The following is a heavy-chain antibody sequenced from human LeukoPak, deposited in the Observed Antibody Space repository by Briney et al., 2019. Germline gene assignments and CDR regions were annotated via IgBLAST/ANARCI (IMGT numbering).Heavy chain of an antibody. J-gene: IGHJ3*02. Sequence: ASVKVSCKASGYTFTNYGISWVRQAPGQGLEWMGWIIAYNGNTNYAQNLQGRVTMTTDTSTSTAYMELRSLRSDDTAVYYCARDRVLRFLEWPKCAFDIWGQGTMVTVSS. D-gene: IGHD3-3*01. CDR1: GYTFTNYG. CDR2: IIAYNGNT. V-gene: IGHV1-18*01. CDR3: ARDRVLRFLEWPKCAFDI.